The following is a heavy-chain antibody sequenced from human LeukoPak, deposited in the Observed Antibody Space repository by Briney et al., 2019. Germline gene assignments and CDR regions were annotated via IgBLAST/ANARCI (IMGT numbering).Heavy chain of an antibody. CDR2: IIPIFGTA. CDR1: GCTFSSYA. CDR3: VLLSVATTITV. J-gene: IGHJ4*02. Sequence: VKVSCTASGCTFSSYAIGWVRQAPCQGLAWMGGIIPIFGTANYAQKFQGRVTITADESPSTAYMELSSLRSEDTAVYYCVLLSVATTITVWGQGTLVTVSS. V-gene: IGHV1-69*13. D-gene: IGHD5-12*01.